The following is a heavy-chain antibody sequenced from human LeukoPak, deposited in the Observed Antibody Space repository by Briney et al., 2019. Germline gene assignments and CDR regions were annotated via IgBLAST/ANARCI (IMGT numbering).Heavy chain of an antibody. V-gene: IGHV4-4*07. CDR3: ARGSPALLWFGESHYGMDV. Sequence: SETLSLTCTVSGGSISSYYWSWIRQPAGKGLEWIGRIYTSGSTNYNPSLKSRVTMSVDTSKNQFSLKLSSVTAADTAVYYCARGSPALLWFGESHYGMDVWGQGTTVTVSS. J-gene: IGHJ6*02. CDR1: GGSISSYY. D-gene: IGHD3-10*01. CDR2: IYTSGST.